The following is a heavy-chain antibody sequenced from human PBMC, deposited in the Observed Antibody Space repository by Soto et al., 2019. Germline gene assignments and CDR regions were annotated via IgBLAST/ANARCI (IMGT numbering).Heavy chain of an antibody. CDR3: ARGGDYEFDY. CDR1: GFTFSSYG. V-gene: IGHV3-33*01. D-gene: IGHD4-17*01. Sequence: QVQLVESGGGVVQPGRSLRLSCAASGFTFSSYGMHWVRQAPGKGLEWVAVIWYDGSNKYYADSVKGRFTISRDNSKNPLYLQMNRLRAEDTAVYYCARGGDYEFDYWGQGTLVTVSS. CDR2: IWYDGSNK. J-gene: IGHJ4*02.